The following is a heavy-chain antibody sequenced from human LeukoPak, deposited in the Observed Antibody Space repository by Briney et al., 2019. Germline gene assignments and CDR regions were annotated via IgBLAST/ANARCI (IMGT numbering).Heavy chain of an antibody. D-gene: IGHD2-2*01. CDR1: GYTFTGYY. CDR3: ARHLRYFSSTSCSHRYFYYGMDV. CDR2: ITPNRGST. V-gene: IGHV1-2*02. J-gene: IGHJ6*02. Sequence: ASVKHSCKASGYTFTGYYMHWVRQAPGQGLEWMAWITPNRGSTNYAQTFKGRVTMTRDKSNSTAYMQLNRLRSDDPAVYYCARHLRYFSSTSCSHRYFYYGMDVWGQGTTVTVSS.